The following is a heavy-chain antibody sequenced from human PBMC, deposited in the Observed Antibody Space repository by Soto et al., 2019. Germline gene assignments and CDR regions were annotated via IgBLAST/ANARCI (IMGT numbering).Heavy chain of an antibody. D-gene: IGHD5-18*01. Sequence: AVGSLRLSCASSGFTFSSYAMSCVRHAPGKWLEWVSAISGSGGSTYYADSVKGRFTISRDNSKNTLYLRMNSLRAEDTAVYYCAKGVGIQDKIDYWDHGTLVTVSP. CDR2: ISGSGGST. CDR3: AKGVGIQDKIDY. J-gene: IGHJ4*01. CDR1: GFTFSSYA. V-gene: IGHV3-23*01.